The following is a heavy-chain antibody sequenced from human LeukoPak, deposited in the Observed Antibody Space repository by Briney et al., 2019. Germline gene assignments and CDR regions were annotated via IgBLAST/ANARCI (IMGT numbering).Heavy chain of an antibody. J-gene: IGHJ4*02. CDR1: GGSISSYY. CDR3: ARAVGDLGNILTGYPYHFDY. CDR2: IYYSGST. V-gene: IGHV4-59*01. Sequence: SETLSLTCTVSGGSISSYYWSWIRQPPGKGLEWIGYIYYSGSTNYNPSLKSRVTISVDTSKNQFSLMLSSVTAADTAVYYCARAVGDLGNILTGYPYHFDYWGQGTLVTVSS. D-gene: IGHD3-9*01.